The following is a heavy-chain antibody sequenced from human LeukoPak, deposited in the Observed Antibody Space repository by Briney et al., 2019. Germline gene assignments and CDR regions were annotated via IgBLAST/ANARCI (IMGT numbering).Heavy chain of an antibody. V-gene: IGHV4-59*01. CDR1: GGSISNYY. CDR2: FYYSGST. CDR3: ARGPAAAITYFDY. J-gene: IGHJ4*02. D-gene: IGHD2-2*01. Sequence: SETLSLTCTVSGGSISNYYWSWIRQPPGKGLEWIGYFYYSGSTNYNPSLKSRVTISADTSKNQFSLKLSSVTAADTAVYYCARGPAAAITYFDYWGQGTLVTVSS.